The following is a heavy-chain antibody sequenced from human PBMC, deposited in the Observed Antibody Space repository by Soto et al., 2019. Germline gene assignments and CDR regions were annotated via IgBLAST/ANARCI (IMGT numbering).Heavy chain of an antibody. Sequence: GGSLRLSCTASGFTFGDSAMSWLRQAPGKGLEWVGFIRSKAYGGTTEYAASVKGRFTISRDDSKSIAYLQMNSLKTEDTAVYYCVRATYFSDSSGYTRCFDYWGQGTLVTVSS. D-gene: IGHD3-22*01. CDR2: IRSKAYGGTT. V-gene: IGHV3-49*03. CDR1: GFTFGDSA. J-gene: IGHJ4*02. CDR3: VRATYFSDSSGYTRCFDY.